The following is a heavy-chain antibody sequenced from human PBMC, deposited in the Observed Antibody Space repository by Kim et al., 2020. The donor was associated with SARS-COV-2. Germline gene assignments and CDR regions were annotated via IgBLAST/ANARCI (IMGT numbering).Heavy chain of an antibody. V-gene: IGHV4-39*01. J-gene: IGHJ6*03. CDR3: ARHLEYYYYYMDV. Sequence: YNTSHKRRATISVDTSKNQFSLRLSSVTAADTAVYFCARHLEYYYYYMDVWGKGTTVIVSS.